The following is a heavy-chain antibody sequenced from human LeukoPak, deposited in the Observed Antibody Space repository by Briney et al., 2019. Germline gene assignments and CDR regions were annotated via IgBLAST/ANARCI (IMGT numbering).Heavy chain of an antibody. D-gene: IGHD3-16*02. J-gene: IGHJ4*02. CDR2: ISAYNGNT. Sequence: RASVKVSCKAPGYTFTGYYMHWVRQAPGQGLEWMGWISAYNGNTNYAQKLQGRVTMTTDTSTSTAYMELRSLRSDDTAVYYCARSWGTYRTDYWGQGTLVTVSS. CDR3: ARSWGTYRTDY. CDR1: GYTFTGYY. V-gene: IGHV1-18*04.